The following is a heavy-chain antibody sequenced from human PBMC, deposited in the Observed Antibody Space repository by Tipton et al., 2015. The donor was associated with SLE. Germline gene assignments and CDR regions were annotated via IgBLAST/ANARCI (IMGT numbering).Heavy chain of an antibody. D-gene: IGHD5-24*01. Sequence: TLSLTCIVSRYSISSGYYWGWMRQAPGKELEWIGSFYHSANTYYNPSLTSRVTISADTSKNQFSLRLTSVTAADTALYYCGRARVGMGYVFDLWGQGTVVTVSS. CDR3: GRARVGMGYVFDL. CDR2: FYHSANT. J-gene: IGHJ3*01. V-gene: IGHV4-38-2*02. CDR1: RYSISSGYY.